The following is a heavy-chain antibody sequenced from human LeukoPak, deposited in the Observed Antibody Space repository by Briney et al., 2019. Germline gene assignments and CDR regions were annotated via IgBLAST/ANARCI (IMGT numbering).Heavy chain of an antibody. Sequence: GESLKISCKGSGYSFTSYWIGWVRQLPGKGLEWMGIIYPGDSDTRYSPSFQGQVTISADKSISTAYLQWSSLKASDTAMYYCARHTMIPTPLIDYWGQGTLVTVSS. J-gene: IGHJ4*02. V-gene: IGHV5-51*01. CDR1: GYSFTSYW. CDR2: IYPGDSDT. D-gene: IGHD3-22*01. CDR3: ARHTMIPTPLIDY.